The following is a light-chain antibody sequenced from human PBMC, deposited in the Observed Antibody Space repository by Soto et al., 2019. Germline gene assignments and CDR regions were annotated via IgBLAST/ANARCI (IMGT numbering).Light chain of an antibody. V-gene: IGKV3-11*01. CDR1: QSVSSH. Sequence: EIVLKQSPATLSLSPGERATLSCRASQSVSSHLGWYQQKPGQAPRLLIYDASNRATGIPARFSGSGSGTDFTLTISSLEPEDVAVYYCLQRTNWPRTFGQGTKVEIK. CDR3: LQRTNWPRT. CDR2: DAS. J-gene: IGKJ1*01.